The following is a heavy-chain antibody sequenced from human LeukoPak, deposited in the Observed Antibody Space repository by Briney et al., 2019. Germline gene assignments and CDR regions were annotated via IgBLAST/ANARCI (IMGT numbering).Heavy chain of an antibody. CDR3: ARISGYYTSNWDY. V-gene: IGHV1-2*02. Sequence: ASVKVSCKASGYTFTGYYMHWVRQAPGQGLEWMGWINPNSGGTNYAQKFQGRVTMTRDTSTSTVYMELSSLRSEDTAVYYCARISGYYTSNWDYWGQGTLVTVSS. D-gene: IGHD3-3*01. CDR2: INPNSGGT. CDR1: GYTFTGYY. J-gene: IGHJ4*02.